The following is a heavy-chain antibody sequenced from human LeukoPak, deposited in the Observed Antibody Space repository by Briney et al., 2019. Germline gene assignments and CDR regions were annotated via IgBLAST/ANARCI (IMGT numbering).Heavy chain of an antibody. CDR2: ISSSSSYI. CDR1: GFTFSSYS. J-gene: IGHJ4*02. D-gene: IGHD3-22*01. Sequence: GGSLRLSCAASGFTFSSYSMNWVRQAPGKGLEWVSSISSSSSYIYYADSVKGRFTISRDNAKNSLYLQMNSLRAEDTAVYYCARPRSSGYSFGTRYWGQGTLVTVSS. V-gene: IGHV3-21*04. CDR3: ARPRSSGYSFGTRY.